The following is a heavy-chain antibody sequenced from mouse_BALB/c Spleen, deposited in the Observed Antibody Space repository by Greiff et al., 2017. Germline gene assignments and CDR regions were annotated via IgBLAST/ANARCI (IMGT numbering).Heavy chain of an antibody. CDR3: VRQGLDGYPFAY. CDR2: IRSKSNNYAT. D-gene: IGHD2-3*01. Sequence: EVQLVESGGGLVQPKGSLKLSCAASGFTFNTYAMNWVRQAPGKGLEWVARIRSKSNNYATYYADSVKDRFTISRDDSQSMLYLQMNNLKTEDTAMYYCVRQGLDGYPFAYWGQGTLVTVSA. V-gene: IGHV10-1*02. CDR1: GFTFNTYA. J-gene: IGHJ3*01.